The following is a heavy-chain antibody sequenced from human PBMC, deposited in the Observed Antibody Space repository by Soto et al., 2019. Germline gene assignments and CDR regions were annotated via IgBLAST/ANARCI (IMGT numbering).Heavy chain of an antibody. CDR1: GYTFTSYG. V-gene: IGHV1-18*01. CDR2: ISGYNGNT. J-gene: IGHJ6*02. Sequence: QVQLVQSGAEVKKPGASVKVSCKASGYTFTSYGISWVRQAPGQGLEWMGWISGYNGNTNYARKLQGRVTMTTDTSTSTAYMELRSLRFDDTAVYYCARDGRHDSSERNSYYYYYGMDVWGQGTTVTVSS. CDR3: ARDGRHDSSERNSYYYYYGMDV. D-gene: IGHD3-22*01.